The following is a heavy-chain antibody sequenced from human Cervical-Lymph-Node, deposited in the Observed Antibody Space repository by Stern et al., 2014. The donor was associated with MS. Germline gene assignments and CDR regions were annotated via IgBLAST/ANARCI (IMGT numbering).Heavy chain of an antibody. J-gene: IGHJ5*02. CDR1: GDSISSSNW. D-gene: IGHD2-8*02. CDR2: IYHSGST. CDR3: ARNKGEGVTGPFDP. Sequence: VQLVESGPGLVKPSGTLSLTCAVSGDSISSSNWWNWVRQAPGKGLEWIGEIYHSGSTNYNPSRKSRVTMSGAKPQNQLYLKTSSVTAADTAVYYCARNKGEGVTGPFDPWGQGTLVTVSS. V-gene: IGHV4-4*02.